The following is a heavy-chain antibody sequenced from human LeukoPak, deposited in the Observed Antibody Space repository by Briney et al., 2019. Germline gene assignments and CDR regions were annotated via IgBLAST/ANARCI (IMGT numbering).Heavy chain of an antibody. CDR1: GYTFTSYG. Sequence: ASVKVSCKASGYTFTSYGISWARQAPGQGLEWMGWISAYNGNTNYAQKLQGRVTMTTDTSTSTAYMELRSLRSDDTAVYYCARDRRITMVRGVISWFDPWGQGTLVTVSS. CDR3: ARDRRITMVRGVISWFDP. V-gene: IGHV1-18*01. D-gene: IGHD3-10*01. J-gene: IGHJ5*02. CDR2: ISAYNGNT.